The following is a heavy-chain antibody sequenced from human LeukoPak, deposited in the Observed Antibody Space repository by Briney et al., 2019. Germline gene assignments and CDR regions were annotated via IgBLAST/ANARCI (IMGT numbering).Heavy chain of an antibody. Sequence: GGSLRLSCAASGFTFSSYWMSWVRQAPGKGLEWVANIKQDGSEKFYVDSVKGRFTISRDNDKNSLCLQMNSLRAEDTAVYYCARAVGATHFDYWGQGILVSVSS. D-gene: IGHD1-26*01. V-gene: IGHV3-7*04. CDR1: GFTFSSYW. CDR3: ARAVGATHFDY. J-gene: IGHJ4*02. CDR2: IKQDGSEK.